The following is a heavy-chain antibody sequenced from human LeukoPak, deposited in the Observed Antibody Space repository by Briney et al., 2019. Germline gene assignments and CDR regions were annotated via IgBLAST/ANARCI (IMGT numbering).Heavy chain of an antibody. CDR1: GFTFSDYW. Sequence: PGGALRLSCAASGFTFSDYWMHWVRQAPGKGLEWVSSISTSSSYIYYADSVKGRFTISRDNAKNSLYLQMNSLRAEDTAVYYCARRTDNYYYYYMDVWGKGTTVTVSS. V-gene: IGHV3-21*01. J-gene: IGHJ6*03. D-gene: IGHD1-1*01. CDR2: ISTSSSYI. CDR3: ARRTDNYYYYYMDV.